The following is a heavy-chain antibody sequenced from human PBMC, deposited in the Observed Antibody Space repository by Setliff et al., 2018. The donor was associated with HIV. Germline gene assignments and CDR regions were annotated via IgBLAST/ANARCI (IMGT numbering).Heavy chain of an antibody. V-gene: IGHV1-8*02. CDR3: ATIRGYYYDSSGQEYFKH. CDR1: GYSVATHG. J-gene: IGHJ1*01. D-gene: IGHD3-22*01. CDR2: MNTNSGNT. Sequence: ASVKVSCKTSGYSVATHGLSWVRQATGQGPEWIGWMNTNSGNTGYAQKFQVRVTMTRHTSISTAYMELSSLISEDTAMYYCATIRGYYYDSSGQEYFKHWGHGTLVTVSS.